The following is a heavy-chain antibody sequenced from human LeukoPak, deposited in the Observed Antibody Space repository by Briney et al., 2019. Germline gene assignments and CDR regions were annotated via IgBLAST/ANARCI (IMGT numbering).Heavy chain of an antibody. CDR2: IYYSGTT. V-gene: IGHV4-39*01. D-gene: IGHD3-10*01. CDR1: GGSISSYY. CDR3: ARLYGSGSHHWDP. Sequence: SETLSLTCTVSGGSISSYYWSWIRQPPGRGLEWIGTIYYSGTTYYNPSLKSRVTVSVDTSKNQFSLNLYSVAAADTAVYYCARLYGSGSHHWDPWGQGTLVSLSS. J-gene: IGHJ5*02.